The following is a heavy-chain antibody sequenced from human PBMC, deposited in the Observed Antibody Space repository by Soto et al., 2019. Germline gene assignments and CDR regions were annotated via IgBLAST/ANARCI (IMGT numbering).Heavy chain of an antibody. J-gene: IGHJ4*02. CDR3: ARPYFGSGVRRSLAS. CDR2: INSDGSNT. V-gene: IGHV3-74*01. CDR1: GFTFSSSW. D-gene: IGHD3-10*01. Sequence: PGGSLRLSCAASGFTFSSSWMHWVRQAPGKGLLWVSHINSDGSNTDYAGSVKGRFIISRDNAKNTLYLQMNSLTAEDTAGYYCARPYFGSGVRRSLASSGQGTLVTVST.